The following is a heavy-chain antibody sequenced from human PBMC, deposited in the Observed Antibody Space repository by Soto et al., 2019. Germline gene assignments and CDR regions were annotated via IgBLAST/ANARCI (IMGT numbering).Heavy chain of an antibody. J-gene: IGHJ4*02. Sequence: QVQLVQSGAEVKKPGSSVKVSCKASGGTFSSYTISWVRQAPGQGLEWMGRIIPILGIANYAQKLQGRFTITADKSTSTAYMELSSLRSEDTGVYYCARDLSSGYYEKGLDYWGQGPLVTVSS. CDR2: IIPILGIA. V-gene: IGHV1-69*08. D-gene: IGHD3-22*01. CDR1: GGTFSSYT. CDR3: ARDLSSGYYEKGLDY.